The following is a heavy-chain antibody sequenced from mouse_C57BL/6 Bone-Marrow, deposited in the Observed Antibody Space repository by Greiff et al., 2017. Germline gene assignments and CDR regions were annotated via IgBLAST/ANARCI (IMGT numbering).Heavy chain of an antibody. CDR2: ISSGGSYT. CDR3: ASWMMVKDYFDY. CDR1: GFTFSSYG. Sequence: EVMLVESGGDLVKPGGSLKLSCAASGFTFSSYGMSWVRQTPDKRLEWVATISSGGSYTYYPDSVKGRFTISRDNAKNTLYLQRSSLKSEDTAMYYCASWMMVKDYFDYWGQGTTLTVSS. J-gene: IGHJ2*01. V-gene: IGHV5-6*02. D-gene: IGHD2-3*01.